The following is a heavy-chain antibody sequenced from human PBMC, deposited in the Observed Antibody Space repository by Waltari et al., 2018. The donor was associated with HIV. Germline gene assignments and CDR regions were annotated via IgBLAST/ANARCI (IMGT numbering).Heavy chain of an antibody. CDR2: GLYGGRI. CDR1: GDSVATDNFF. Sequence: QLQESGPGLAKPSETLSLVCNVSGDSVATDNFFWGWIRQSPGGGPEWIGSGLYGGRIYRNPSLTSRVTVSVDSSKNQFSLKRTSVTAADTAIYYWVRHAAAYSLEEGNTGWYLAGYFQPWGQGTPVIVS. V-gene: IGHV4-39*01. D-gene: IGHD1-26*01. CDR3: VRHAAAYSLEEGNTGWYLAGYFQP. J-gene: IGHJ1*01.